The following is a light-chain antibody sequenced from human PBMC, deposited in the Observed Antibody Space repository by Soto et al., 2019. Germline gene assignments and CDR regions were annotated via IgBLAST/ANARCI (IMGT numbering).Light chain of an antibody. CDR3: AAWDDSLNGL. J-gene: IGLJ2*01. Sequence: QSVLTQPPSASGTPGQRVTISCSGSSSNIGSNTVNWYQQLPGTAPKLVIYSNNQRPSGVPDRFSGSKSGTSASLAISGLQSEDEADYYCAAWDDSLNGLFGGATKLTVL. CDR2: SNN. CDR1: SSNIGSNT. V-gene: IGLV1-44*01.